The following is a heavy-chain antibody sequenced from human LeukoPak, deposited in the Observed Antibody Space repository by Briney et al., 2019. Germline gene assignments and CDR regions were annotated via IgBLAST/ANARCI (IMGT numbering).Heavy chain of an antibody. J-gene: IGHJ5*02. D-gene: IGHD4-23*01. V-gene: IGHV1-8*01. CDR3: ARGPNKSDGGNSGSAWFDP. Sequence: ASVKVSXKASGXXFTTYDINWVRQATGQGLEWMGWMNPNSGNTGYAQKFQGRVTMTRNTSISTAYMELSSLRSEDTAVYYCARGPNKSDGGNSGSAWFDPWGQGTLVTVSS. CDR1: GXXFTTYD. CDR2: MNPNSGNT.